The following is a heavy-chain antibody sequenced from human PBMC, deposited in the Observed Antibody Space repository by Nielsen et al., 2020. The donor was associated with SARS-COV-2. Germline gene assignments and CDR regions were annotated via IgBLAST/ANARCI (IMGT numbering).Heavy chain of an antibody. CDR2: ISSNVYST. V-gene: IGHV3-64D*09. D-gene: IGHD3-9*01. Sequence: GESLKISCSASGFTFSNYAMHWVRQAPGKGLEYVSAISSNVYSTYYADSVKGRFTISRENSKNTLYLQMSSLRAEDTAVYYCARVEFDIYDYWGQGSLVTVSS. CDR3: ARVEFDIYDY. J-gene: IGHJ4*02. CDR1: GFTFSNYA.